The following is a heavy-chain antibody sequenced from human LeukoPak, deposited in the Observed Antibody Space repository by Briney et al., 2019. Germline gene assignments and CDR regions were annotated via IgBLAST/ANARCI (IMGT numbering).Heavy chain of an antibody. J-gene: IGHJ5*02. CDR2: IIPIFGTA. Sequence: SVKVSCKASGGTFSSYAISWVRQAPGQGLEWMGRIIPIFGTANYAQKFQGRVTITTDESTSTAYMELSSLRSEDTAVYYCARTPLTCSGGSCWFDPWGQGALVTVSS. CDR3: ARTPLTCSGGSCWFDP. CDR1: GGTFSSYA. V-gene: IGHV1-69*05. D-gene: IGHD2-15*01.